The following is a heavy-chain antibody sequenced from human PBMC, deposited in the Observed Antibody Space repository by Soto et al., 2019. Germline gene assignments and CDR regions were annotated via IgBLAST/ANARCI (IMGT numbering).Heavy chain of an antibody. CDR3: AGQWSAGYGAFDP. CDR2: IPARGST. V-gene: IGHV4-4*02. D-gene: IGHD3-9*01. J-gene: IGHJ5*02. Sequence: QVQLQESGPGLENPSGTLSLTCAVSGASISNNRWWTWVRQAPGKGLEWIGEIPARGSTNNNLSLKSRATVSIDRAKNQFSLEMRAVTAADTSVYYCAGQWSAGYGAFDPWGQGTLVTVSS. CDR1: GASISNNRW.